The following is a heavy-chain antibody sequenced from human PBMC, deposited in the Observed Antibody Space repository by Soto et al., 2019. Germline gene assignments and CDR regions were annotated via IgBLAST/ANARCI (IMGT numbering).Heavy chain of an antibody. CDR1: GFTFSSYA. V-gene: IGHV3-23*01. D-gene: IGHD3-10*01. Sequence: GSLRLSCAASGFTFSSYAMSWVRQAPGKGLEWVSVISGSGGNTYYADSVKGRFTISRHNSKNTLYLQMNSLRADDTAVYYCATFPGGGGYWGQGTLVTVSS. CDR3: ATFPGGGGY. J-gene: IGHJ4*02. CDR2: ISGSGGNT.